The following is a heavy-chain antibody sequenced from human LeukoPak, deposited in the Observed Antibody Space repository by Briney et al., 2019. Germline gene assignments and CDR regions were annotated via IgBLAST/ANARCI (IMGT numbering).Heavy chain of an antibody. V-gene: IGHV3-30*01. J-gene: IGHJ4*02. D-gene: IGHD6-13*01. CDR3: VLAAAGTEN. CDR2: ISYDGSNK. CDR1: GFTFSSYA. Sequence: GGSLRLSCAASGFTFSSYAMHWVRQAPGKGLEWVAVISYDGSNKYYADSVKGRFTISRDNSKNTLYLQMNSLRAEDTAVYYCVLAAAGTENLGQGTLVTVYS.